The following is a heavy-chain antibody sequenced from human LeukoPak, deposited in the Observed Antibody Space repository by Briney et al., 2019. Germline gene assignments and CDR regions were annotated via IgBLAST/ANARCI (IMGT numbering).Heavy chain of an antibody. CDR3: ARDLSRGPWIQLWFLAFDI. V-gene: IGHV3-7*01. Sequence: SGGSLRLSCAASGFTFSSYWMSWVRQAPGKGLEWVANIKQDGSEKYYVDSVKGRFTISRDNAKNSLYLQMNSLRAEDTAVYCCARDLSRGPWIQLWFLAFDIWGQGTMVTVSS. CDR2: IKQDGSEK. D-gene: IGHD5-18*01. CDR1: GFTFSSYW. J-gene: IGHJ3*02.